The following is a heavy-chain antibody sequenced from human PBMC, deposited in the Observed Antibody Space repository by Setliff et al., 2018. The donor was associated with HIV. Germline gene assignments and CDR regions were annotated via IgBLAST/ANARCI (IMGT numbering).Heavy chain of an antibody. Sequence: GESLKISCKGSGYSFTSYWIGWVRQMPGKGLEWMGIIYPGDSHVRYSPSFQGQVTISADKSTSTAYLQWTSLKASDSAMYYCASGSGIDWFDPWGQGTLVTVSS. CDR1: GYSFTSYW. CDR2: IYPGDSHV. J-gene: IGHJ5*02. D-gene: IGHD3-10*01. V-gene: IGHV5-51*01. CDR3: ASGSGIDWFDP.